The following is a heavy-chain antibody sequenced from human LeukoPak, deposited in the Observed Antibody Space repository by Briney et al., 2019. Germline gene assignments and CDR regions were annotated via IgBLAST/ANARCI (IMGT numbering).Heavy chain of an antibody. D-gene: IGHD5-24*01. CDR1: GFIFDDYA. J-gene: IGHJ5*02. Sequence: GGSLRLSCAASGFIFDDYAMHWVRQAPGKGLEWVSGISWNSGSIDYADSVKGRFTISRDNAKNSLYLQMNSLRAEDTAVYYCAKDGRWLQRWFDPWGQGTLVTVSS. CDR2: ISWNSGSI. V-gene: IGHV3-9*01. CDR3: AKDGRWLQRWFDP.